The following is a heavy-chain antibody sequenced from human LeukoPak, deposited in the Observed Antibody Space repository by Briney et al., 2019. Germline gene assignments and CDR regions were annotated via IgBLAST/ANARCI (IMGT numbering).Heavy chain of an antibody. J-gene: IGHJ3*02. Sequence: SETLSLTCTVSGGSISSSNYYWGWIRQPPGKGLEWIGSIYYSGSTYYNPSLKSRVTISVDTSKNQFSLKLSSVTAADTAVYYCAREKLELGIDIWGQGTMVTVSS. CDR3: AREKLELGIDI. CDR1: GGSISSSNYY. D-gene: IGHD1-7*01. CDR2: IYYSGST. V-gene: IGHV4-39*07.